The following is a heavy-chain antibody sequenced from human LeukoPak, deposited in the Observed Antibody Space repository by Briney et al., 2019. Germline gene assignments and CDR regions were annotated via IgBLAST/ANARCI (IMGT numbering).Heavy chain of an antibody. D-gene: IGHD3-22*01. CDR2: INPDGSTT. V-gene: IGHV3-74*01. J-gene: IGHJ5*02. Sequence: GGSLRLSCAASGFTFSRYWIHWVRQAPGKGLEWVSRINPDGSTTTYADSVKGRFTISRDNAKNTVYLQMNSLRAEDTAVYYCARVLSGSWDWFDPWGQGSLVTVSS. CDR1: GFTFSRYW. CDR3: ARVLSGSWDWFDP.